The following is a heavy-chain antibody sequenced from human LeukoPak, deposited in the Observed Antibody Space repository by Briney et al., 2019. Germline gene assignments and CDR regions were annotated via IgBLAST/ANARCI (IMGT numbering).Heavy chain of an antibody. CDR2: IRYDGSNK. CDR3: AKVWDDYSNLDY. J-gene: IGHJ4*02. D-gene: IGHD4-11*01. Sequence: PGGSLRLSCAASGFTFSSYGMHWVRQAPGKGLEWVAFIRYDGSNKYYADSVKGRFTISRDNSKNTLYLQMNSLRAEDTAVYYCAKVWDDYSNLDYWGQGTLVTVSS. CDR1: GFTFSSYG. V-gene: IGHV3-30*02.